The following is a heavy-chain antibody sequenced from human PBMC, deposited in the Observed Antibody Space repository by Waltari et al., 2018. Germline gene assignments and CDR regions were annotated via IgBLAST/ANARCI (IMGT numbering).Heavy chain of an antibody. D-gene: IGHD3-3*01. J-gene: IGHJ6*03. CDR1: GGSFSGYY. CDR3: ARGGGKYDFWSGSSYYYYYMDV. Sequence: QVQLQQWGAGLLKPSETLSLTCAVYGGSFSGYYWSWIRQPPGKGLEWIGEINHSGSTNYTPSLQSRVTISVDTSKTQFSLKLSSVTAADTAVYYCARGGGKYDFWSGSSYYYYYMDVWGKGTTVTVSS. CDR2: INHSGST. V-gene: IGHV4-34*01.